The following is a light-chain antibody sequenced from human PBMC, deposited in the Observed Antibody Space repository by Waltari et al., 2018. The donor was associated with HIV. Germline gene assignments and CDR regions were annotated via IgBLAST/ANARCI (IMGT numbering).Light chain of an antibody. CDR2: KDT. CDR1: ALSKQY. J-gene: IGLJ1*01. Sequence: SFELTQPPSVSVSPGQTATITCSGDALSKQYYYWYQQKPGQAPVVVIYKDTERPSGIPERFSGSSSGTTVTLTISGVQAEDEADYYCQSADTSGTRVFASGTKVTVL. V-gene: IGLV3-25*03. CDR3: QSADTSGTRV.